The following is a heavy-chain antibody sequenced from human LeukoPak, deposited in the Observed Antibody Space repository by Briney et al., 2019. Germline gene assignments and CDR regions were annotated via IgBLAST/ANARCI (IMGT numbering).Heavy chain of an antibody. CDR1: GFTFSSYW. Sequence: GGSLRLSCAASGFTFSSYWMSWVRQAPGKGLEWVANIKEDGSEKYYVDSVKGRFTISRDNSKNTLYLQMNSLRVEDTAVYYCAKDRVMYYYDSSGYTSYWGQGTLVTVSS. CDR2: IKEDGSEK. V-gene: IGHV3-7*03. D-gene: IGHD3-22*01. CDR3: AKDRVMYYYDSSGYTSY. J-gene: IGHJ4*02.